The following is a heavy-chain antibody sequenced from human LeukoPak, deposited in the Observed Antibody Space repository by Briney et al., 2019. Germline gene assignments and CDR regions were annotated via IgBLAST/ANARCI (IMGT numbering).Heavy chain of an antibody. D-gene: IGHD6-13*01. J-gene: IGHJ6*02. V-gene: IGHV1-3*01. CDR3: ARDSSRVHYYYGMDV. Sequence: ASEKVSCKASGYTFTSYAMHWVRQAPGQRLEWMGWINAGNGNTKYSQKFQGRVTITRDTSASTAYMELSSLRSEDTAVYYCARDSSRVHYYYGMDVWGQGTTVTVSS. CDR1: GYTFTSYA. CDR2: INAGNGNT.